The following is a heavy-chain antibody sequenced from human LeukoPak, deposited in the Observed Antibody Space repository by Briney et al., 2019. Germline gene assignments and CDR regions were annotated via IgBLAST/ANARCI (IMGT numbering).Heavy chain of an antibody. CDR2: FFLKGST. V-gene: IGHV4-38-2*02. J-gene: IGHJ4*02. CDR1: GYSITSAYY. Sequence: SETLSLTCTVSGYSITSAYYWGWIRQPPGKGLEWIGSFFLKGSTYYNPSLKSRVTISVDTSKNQFSLKLNSMTAADTAVYYCAIFGQGAYTYGTPDYFDYWGQGTLVTVSS. D-gene: IGHD5-18*01. CDR3: AIFGQGAYTYGTPDYFDY.